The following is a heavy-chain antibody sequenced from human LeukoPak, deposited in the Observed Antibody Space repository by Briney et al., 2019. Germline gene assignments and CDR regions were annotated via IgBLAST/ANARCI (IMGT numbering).Heavy chain of an antibody. CDR3: AKTGWRGGGTFNEFDP. Sequence: PSETLSLTCTVSNDSISSGDYYWNWIRQPPGKGLEWIGYIFHRGGTSYNPSLKSRLTISIYTSRNQFSLKLTAVTAADTAVYYCAKTGWRGGGTFNEFDPWGQGTLVTVSS. V-gene: IGHV4-30-4*01. J-gene: IGHJ5*02. CDR2: IFHRGGT. D-gene: IGHD1-14*01. CDR1: NDSISSGDYY.